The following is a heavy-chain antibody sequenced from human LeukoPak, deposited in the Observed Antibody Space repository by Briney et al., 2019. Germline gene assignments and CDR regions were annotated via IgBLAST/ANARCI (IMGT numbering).Heavy chain of an antibody. D-gene: IGHD3-22*01. J-gene: IGHJ4*02. CDR1: GGSITTYY. CDR2: IHYSGST. V-gene: IGHV4-59*08. CDR3: ARSALDVYHSSGFYST. Sequence: SETLSLTCTVSGGSITTYYWTWFRQTPGKGLEWIGYIHYSGSTNYNPSLKGRVTISADSSKNQISLKLISVTAADTAVFYCARSALDVYHSSGFYSTWGQGTLVTVSS.